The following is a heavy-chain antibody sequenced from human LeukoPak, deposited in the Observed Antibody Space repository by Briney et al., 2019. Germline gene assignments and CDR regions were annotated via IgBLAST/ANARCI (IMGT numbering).Heavy chain of an antibody. J-gene: IGHJ6*03. CDR3: ARGDRGYSYASGDYYYYYMDV. Sequence: SETLSLTCTVSNDSISSGAYYWSWIRQPPGKGLEWIGYIHESGYTDYNPSLKSRVVISLDRSKTQFSLKLSSVTAADTAVYYCARGDRGYSYASGDYYYYYMDVWGKGTTVTVSS. V-gene: IGHV4-30-2*01. D-gene: IGHD5-18*01. CDR2: IHESGYT. CDR1: NDSISSGAYY.